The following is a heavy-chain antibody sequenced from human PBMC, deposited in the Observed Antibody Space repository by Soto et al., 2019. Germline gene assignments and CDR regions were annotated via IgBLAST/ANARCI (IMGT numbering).Heavy chain of an antibody. V-gene: IGHV3-23*01. Sequence: GGSLRLSCAASGFTFSSYSMSWVRQAPGKGLEWVSGFRTSGDGGTTYYADSVKGRFTISRDNSKNMLFLQMNSLRAEDTAIYDCAKKVNSGPGSQYFDYWVQGTLATDSS. J-gene: IGHJ4*02. CDR2: FRTSGDGGTT. CDR3: AKKVNSGPGSQYFDY. D-gene: IGHD3-10*01. CDR1: GFTFSSYS.